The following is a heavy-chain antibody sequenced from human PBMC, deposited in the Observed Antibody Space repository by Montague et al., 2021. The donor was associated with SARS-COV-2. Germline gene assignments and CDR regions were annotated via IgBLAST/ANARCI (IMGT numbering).Heavy chain of an antibody. Sequence: ETLSLTCTVSGYSISSGYYWGWIRQPPGKGLEWIGSIYHSGSTXYNXSLKSRVTISVDTSKNQFSLKLSSVTAADTAVYYCARDDYTPGDYYYYYGMDVWGQGTTVTVSS. CDR2: IYHSGST. V-gene: IGHV4-38-2*02. D-gene: IGHD4-11*01. CDR3: ARDDYTPGDYYYYYGMDV. J-gene: IGHJ6*02. CDR1: GYSISSGYY.